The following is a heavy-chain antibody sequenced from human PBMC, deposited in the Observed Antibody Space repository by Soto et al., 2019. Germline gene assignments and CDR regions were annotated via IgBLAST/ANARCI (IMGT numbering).Heavy chain of an antibody. CDR2: IFHDGNT. CDR1: GASIGSGGW. CDR3: ARHEGWTGPDQ. V-gene: IGHV4-4*02. J-gene: IGHJ5*02. Sequence: SETLSLTCAVSGASIGSGGWWSWVRQPPGKGLEWIAEIFHDGNTNYSPSLKSRVTISVDKSQNQFSLNVYSATAADTAVYYCARHEGWTGPDQWGQGTLVTVSS. D-gene: IGHD2-8*02.